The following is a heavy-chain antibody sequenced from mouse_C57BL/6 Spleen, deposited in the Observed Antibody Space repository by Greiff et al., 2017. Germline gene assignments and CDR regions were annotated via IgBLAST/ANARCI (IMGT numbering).Heavy chain of an antibody. V-gene: IGHV1-9*01. Sequence: QVQLQQSGAELMKPGASVKLSCKATGYTFTGYWIEWVKQRPGHGLEWIGAILPGSGSTNYNEKFKGKATFTADKSSKTAYMQLSSLTTEDSAIFYCGRRWYYGSGDEEAMDYWGQGTSVTVSS. J-gene: IGHJ4*01. CDR2: ILPGSGST. D-gene: IGHD1-1*01. CDR3: GRRWYYGSGDEEAMDY. CDR1: GYTFTGYW.